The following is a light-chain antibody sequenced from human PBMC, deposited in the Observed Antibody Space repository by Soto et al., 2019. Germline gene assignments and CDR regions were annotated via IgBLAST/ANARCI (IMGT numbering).Light chain of an antibody. J-gene: IGKJ1*01. Sequence: DIQMTQSPSTLSASVGDRVTITCRASQSVDTCLAWYRQKPGKAPHLLIYKASSLETGVPSRFSGSGSVTEFTLTIISLQPDVFATYYCQQFYRYPWTFGLGTKVEIK. CDR1: QSVDTC. V-gene: IGKV1-5*03. CDR3: QQFYRYPWT. CDR2: KAS.